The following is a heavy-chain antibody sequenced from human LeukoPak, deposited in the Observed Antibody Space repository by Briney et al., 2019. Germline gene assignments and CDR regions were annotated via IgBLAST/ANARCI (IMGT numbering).Heavy chain of an antibody. CDR3: ARGTVTTQYFDY. Sequence: SETLSLTCTVSGGSISSYYWSWIRQPPGKGLEWIGYIYYSGSTNYNPSLKSRVTISVDTSKNQFSLKLSSVTAADTAVYYCARGTVTTQYFDYWGQGTLVTVSS. D-gene: IGHD4-11*01. V-gene: IGHV4-59*01. CDR2: IYYSGST. J-gene: IGHJ4*02. CDR1: GGSISSYY.